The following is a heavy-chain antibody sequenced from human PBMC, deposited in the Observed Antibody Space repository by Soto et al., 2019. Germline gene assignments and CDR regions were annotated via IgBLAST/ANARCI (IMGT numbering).Heavy chain of an antibody. CDR2: IYFSGRT. Sequence: SETLSLTCTVSGDSVSSGDYYWTWIRQPPGKGLEWVGHIYFSGRTNYIPSLESRVTISLDTSKNQFSLKLTSVTAADTAVYYCARVPIDTYMIYWSDPWGPGTLVTVYS. J-gene: IGHJ5*02. CDR1: GDSVSSGDYY. D-gene: IGHD3-16*01. CDR3: ARVPIDTYMIYWSDP. V-gene: IGHV4-61*08.